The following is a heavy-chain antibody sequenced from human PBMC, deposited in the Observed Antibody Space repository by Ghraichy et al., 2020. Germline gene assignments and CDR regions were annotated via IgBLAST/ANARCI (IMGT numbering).Heavy chain of an antibody. CDR2: IFSGSST. CDR3: AGQGGNSEN. J-gene: IGHJ4*02. CDR1: GFTVSSNS. Sequence: GALRLSCAVSGFTVSSNSMTWVRQAPGKGLEWVSVIFSGSSTRHADSVKGRFTISRDNSKNTLYLQMNNLRAEDTAVYYCAGQGGNSENWGQGTLVTVSS. D-gene: IGHD4-23*01. V-gene: IGHV3-53*01.